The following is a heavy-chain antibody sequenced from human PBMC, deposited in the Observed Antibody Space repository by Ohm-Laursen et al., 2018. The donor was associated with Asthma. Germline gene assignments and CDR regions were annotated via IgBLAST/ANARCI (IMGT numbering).Heavy chain of an antibody. V-gene: IGHV3-74*01. D-gene: IGHD3-10*01. Sequence: SLRLSCSASGFTFSSYWMHWVRQAPGKGLVWVSRINSDGSSTSYADSVKGRFTISRDNAKNSLYLQMNSLRAEDTALYYCAKPKYGSGSYYPDAFDIWGQGTMVTVSS. CDR1: GFTFSSYW. CDR2: INSDGSST. CDR3: AKPKYGSGSYYPDAFDI. J-gene: IGHJ3*02.